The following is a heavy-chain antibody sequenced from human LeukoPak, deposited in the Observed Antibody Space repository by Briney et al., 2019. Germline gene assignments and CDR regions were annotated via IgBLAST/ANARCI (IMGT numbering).Heavy chain of an antibody. Sequence: GGSLRLSCAASGFMFSGYAMHWVRQAPGKGLEYVSAITGNGGATYYANSVKGRFTISRDSSKDTLYLQMGSLRDEDMAVYYCARRVAATDYLGMDVWGQGTAVTVSS. CDR1: GFMFSGYA. D-gene: IGHD2-15*01. J-gene: IGHJ6*02. V-gene: IGHV3-64*01. CDR3: ARRVAATDYLGMDV. CDR2: ITGNGGAT.